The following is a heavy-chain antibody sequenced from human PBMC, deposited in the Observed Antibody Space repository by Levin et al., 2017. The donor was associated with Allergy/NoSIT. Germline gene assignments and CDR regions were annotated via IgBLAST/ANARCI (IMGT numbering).Heavy chain of an antibody. V-gene: IGHV3-23*01. CDR2: ISGSGGST. CDR3: AKETPPGEIVGTNYPLDY. J-gene: IGHJ4*02. D-gene: IGHD3-3*01. CDR1: GFTFSSYA. Sequence: SCAASGFTFSSYAMSWVRQAPGKGLEWVSAISGSGGSTYYADSVKGRFTISRDNSKNTLYLQMNSLRAEDTAVYYCAKETPPGEIVGTNYPLDYWGQGTLVTVSS.